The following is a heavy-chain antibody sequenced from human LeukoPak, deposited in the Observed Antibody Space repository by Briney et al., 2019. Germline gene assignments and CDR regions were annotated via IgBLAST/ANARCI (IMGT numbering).Heavy chain of an antibody. V-gene: IGHV3-11*04. Sequence: GGSLRLSCAASGFTFSDYYMSWVSQAQGKGLEWVSYIISSRSTIYYTVSVQGRFPISRDNANISLYLQINSLRAEDTAVYYCAKDYYDSSGYYLDYWRQGTLVTVSS. D-gene: IGHD3-22*01. CDR2: IISSRSTI. J-gene: IGHJ4*02. CDR1: GFTFSDYY. CDR3: AKDYYDSSGYYLDY.